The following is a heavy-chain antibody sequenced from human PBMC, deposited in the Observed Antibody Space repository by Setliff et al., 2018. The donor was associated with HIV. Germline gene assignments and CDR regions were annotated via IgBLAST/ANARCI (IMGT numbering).Heavy chain of an antibody. Sequence: PSETLSLTCTVSGGSISSNSYSWGWIRQPPGKGLEWIGRIYTTGSTNYNPSLKSRVTISVDTSKNQFSLKLSSVTAADTAVYYCARQDQYDDSGYYVGFYGMGVWGQGTTVTVS. D-gene: IGHD3-22*01. V-gene: IGHV4-61*02. J-gene: IGHJ6*02. CDR2: IYTTGST. CDR3: ARQDQYDDSGYYVGFYGMGV. CDR1: GGSISSNSYS.